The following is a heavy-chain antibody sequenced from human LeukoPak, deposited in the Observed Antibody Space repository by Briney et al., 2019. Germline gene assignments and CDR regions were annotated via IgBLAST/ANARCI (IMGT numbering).Heavy chain of an antibody. CDR3: ARDYYDSSGYNYYMDV. D-gene: IGHD3-22*01. J-gene: IGHJ6*03. Sequence: ASVKVSCKASGGTFSSYAISWVRQAPGQGLEWMGGIIPIFGTANYAQTFQGRVTITADESTSTAYMELSSLRSEDTAVYYRARDYYDSSGYNYYMDVWGKGTTVTVSS. V-gene: IGHV1-69*13. CDR2: IIPIFGTA. CDR1: GGTFSSYA.